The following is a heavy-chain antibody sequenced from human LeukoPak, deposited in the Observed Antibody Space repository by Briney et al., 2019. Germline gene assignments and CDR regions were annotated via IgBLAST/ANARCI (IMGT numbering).Heavy chain of an antibody. J-gene: IGHJ3*02. V-gene: IGHV1-2*02. CDR3: AREGMYYYDSSGYYYGDAFDI. Sequence: ASVKVSCKASGYPFTGYYMHWVRQAPGQGLEWMGWINPNSGGTNYAQKFQGRVTMTRDTSISTAYMELSRLRSDDTAVYYCAREGMYYYDSSGYYYGDAFDIWGHGTMVTVSS. CDR1: GYPFTGYY. D-gene: IGHD3-22*01. CDR2: INPNSGGT.